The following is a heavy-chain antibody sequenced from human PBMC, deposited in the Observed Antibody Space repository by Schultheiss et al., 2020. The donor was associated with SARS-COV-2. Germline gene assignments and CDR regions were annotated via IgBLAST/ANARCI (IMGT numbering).Heavy chain of an antibody. V-gene: IGHV4-39*01. J-gene: IGHJ6*03. Sequence: SETLSLTCTVSGCSISSSSYYWGWIRQPPGKGLEWIGEINHSGRTNYNPSLKSRVSISIDTSKNQFSLKLSSVTAADTAVYYCARRYCSGTSCYTARWYYYMDVWGKGTTVTVSS. D-gene: IGHD2-2*02. CDR3: ARRYCSGTSCYTARWYYYMDV. CDR2: INHSGRT. CDR1: GCSISSSSYY.